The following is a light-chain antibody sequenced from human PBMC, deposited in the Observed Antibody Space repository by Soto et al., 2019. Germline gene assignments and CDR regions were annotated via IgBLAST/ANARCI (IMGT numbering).Light chain of an antibody. J-gene: IGLJ1*01. CDR2: SNN. V-gene: IGLV1-44*01. CDR1: SSNIGSNT. CDR3: AAWDDSLNASYV. Sequence: QSALNQPPSASGTHGQRVTISCSGSSSNIGSNTVNWYQQLPGTAPKLLIYSNNQRPSGVPDRFSGSKSGTSASLAISGLQSEDEADYYCAAWDDSLNASYVFGTGTKVTVL.